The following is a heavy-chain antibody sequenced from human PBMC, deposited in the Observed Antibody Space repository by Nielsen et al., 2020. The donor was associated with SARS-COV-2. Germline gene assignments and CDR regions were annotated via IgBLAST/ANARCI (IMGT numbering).Heavy chain of an antibody. CDR2: ISPYNGDT. CDR3: ARDWSRAFDV. Sequence: ASVKVSCKASGYSLTSYGISWVRQAPGEGLEWMGWISPYNGDTNYAQKFQGRVTMTTDTSTSTAYMELRSLRSDDTAVYYCARDWSRAFDVWGQGTMVTVSS. CDR1: GYSLTSYG. V-gene: IGHV1-18*04. J-gene: IGHJ3*01.